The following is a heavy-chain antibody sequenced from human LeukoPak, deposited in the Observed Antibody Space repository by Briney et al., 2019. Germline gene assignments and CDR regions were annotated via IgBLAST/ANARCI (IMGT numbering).Heavy chain of an antibody. J-gene: IGHJ2*01. D-gene: IGHD3-3*01. Sequence: TGGSLRLSCAASGFTFSSYWMLWFRQAPGKGLMWVSLINTDGTSSSYADSVKGRFTISRDNAKNTLYLQMNSLRAEDTALYFCTRGRFQNDLCGRGTLVTVSS. CDR3: TRGRFQNDL. CDR2: INTDGTSS. V-gene: IGHV3-74*01. CDR1: GFTFSSYW.